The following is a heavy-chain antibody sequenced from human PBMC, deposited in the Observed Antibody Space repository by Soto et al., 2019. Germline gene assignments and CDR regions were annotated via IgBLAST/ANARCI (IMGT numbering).Heavy chain of an antibody. J-gene: IGHJ4*02. V-gene: IGHV4-30-4*01. CDR3: ARKGAAGGLDY. CDR2: IYYSGST. Sequence: SETLSLTCTVSGGSISSGDYYWSWIRQPPGKGLEWIGYIYYSGSTYYNPSLKSRVTISVDTSKNQFSLKLSSVTAADTAVYYCARKGAAGGLDYWGQGTLVTVSS. CDR1: GGSISSGDYY. D-gene: IGHD3-10*01.